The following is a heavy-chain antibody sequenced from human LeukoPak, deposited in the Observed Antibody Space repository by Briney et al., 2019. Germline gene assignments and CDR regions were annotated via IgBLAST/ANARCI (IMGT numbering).Heavy chain of an antibody. Sequence: PSETLSLTCTVSGGSISSGSYYWSWIRQPAGKGLEWIGRIYTSGSTSYNPSLKSRVTISVDTSKNQFSLKLSSVTAADTAVYYCAATRFGELLSYWFDPWGQGTLVTVSS. V-gene: IGHV4-61*02. D-gene: IGHD3-10*01. CDR1: GGSISSGSYY. J-gene: IGHJ5*02. CDR2: IYTSGST. CDR3: AATRFGELLSYWFDP.